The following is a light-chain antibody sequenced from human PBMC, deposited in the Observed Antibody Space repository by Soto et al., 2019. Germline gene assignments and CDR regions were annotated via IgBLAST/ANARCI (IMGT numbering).Light chain of an antibody. CDR1: QSINSY. V-gene: IGKV1-39*01. CDR2: AAS. Sequence: DIQMTHAPSSLSASVGARVTFTFLASQSINSYLNWYQQKPGKAPKFLIYAASTLQSGVPSRFSGSGSGTDFTLTISCLQSEDFATYYCQQYYSYPITFGQGTRLEL. CDR3: QQYYSYPIT. J-gene: IGKJ5*01.